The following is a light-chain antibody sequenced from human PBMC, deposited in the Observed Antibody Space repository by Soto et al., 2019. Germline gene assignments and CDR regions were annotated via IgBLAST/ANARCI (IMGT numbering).Light chain of an antibody. CDR3: TSYKSDCTYV. CDR1: STDVGRYNY. Sequence: QSALTQPASVSGSPGQSITISCTGTSTDVGRYNYVSWYQQHPGKAPKLMVYDVSNRPSWVPNRFSGSKSGITASLTISGLQSEDEADYYCTSYKSDCTYVFGTGTKVTVL. V-gene: IGLV2-14*01. J-gene: IGLJ1*01. CDR2: DVS.